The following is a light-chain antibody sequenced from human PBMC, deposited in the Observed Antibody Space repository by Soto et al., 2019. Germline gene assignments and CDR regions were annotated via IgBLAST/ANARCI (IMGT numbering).Light chain of an antibody. CDR2: DAS. J-gene: IGKJ1*01. CDR3: QQRRNGCQSWT. CDR1: QSVSSY. V-gene: IGKV3-11*01. Sequence: EIVLTQSPATLSLSPGERATLSCRASQSVSSYLAWYQQKPGQAPRLLIYDASNRATGIPARFSGSGSGTDFTLTRSSIEPEDWSVYYGQQRRNGCQSWTVGQGTTADI.